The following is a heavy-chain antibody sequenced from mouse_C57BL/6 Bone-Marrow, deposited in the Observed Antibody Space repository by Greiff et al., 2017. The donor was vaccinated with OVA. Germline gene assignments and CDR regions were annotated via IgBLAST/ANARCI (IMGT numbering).Heavy chain of an antibody. Sequence: EVQLQQSGTVLARPGASVKMSCKTSGYTSTSYWMHWVKQRPGQGLEWIGAIYPGNSDTSYNQKFKGKAKLTAVTSASTAYMELSSLTNEDSAVYYCTRSRQLRLSWCAYWGQGTLVTVSA. CDR1: GYTSTSYW. D-gene: IGHD3-2*02. CDR3: TRSRQLRLSWCAY. J-gene: IGHJ3*01. V-gene: IGHV1-5*01. CDR2: IYPGNSDT.